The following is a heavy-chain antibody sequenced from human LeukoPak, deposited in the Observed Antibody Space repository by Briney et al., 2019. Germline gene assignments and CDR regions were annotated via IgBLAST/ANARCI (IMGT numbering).Heavy chain of an antibody. CDR3: VRVTWPTFSFDY. CDR2: ISSSGSTI. Sequence: GGSLRLSCAASGFTFSSYEMNWVRQAPGKGLEWVSYISSSGSTIYYADSVKGRFTISRDNAKNSLYLQMNSLRAEDTAVYYCVRVTWPTFSFDYWGQGTLVTVSS. J-gene: IGHJ4*02. CDR1: GFTFSSYE. D-gene: IGHD3-16*01. V-gene: IGHV3-48*03.